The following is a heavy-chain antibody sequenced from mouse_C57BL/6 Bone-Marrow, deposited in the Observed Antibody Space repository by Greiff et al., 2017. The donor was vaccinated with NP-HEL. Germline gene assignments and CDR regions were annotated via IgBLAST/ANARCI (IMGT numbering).Heavy chain of an antibody. CDR2: IYPGDGDT. Sequence: VKLMESGPELVKPGASVKISCKASGYAFSSSWMNWVKQRPGKGLEWIGRIYPGDGDTNYNGKFKGKATLTADKSSSTAYMQLSSLTSEDSAVYFCARSVYYGNHWYFDVWGTGTTVTVSS. CDR1: GYAFSSSW. D-gene: IGHD2-1*01. J-gene: IGHJ1*03. V-gene: IGHV1-82*01. CDR3: ARSVYYGNHWYFDV.